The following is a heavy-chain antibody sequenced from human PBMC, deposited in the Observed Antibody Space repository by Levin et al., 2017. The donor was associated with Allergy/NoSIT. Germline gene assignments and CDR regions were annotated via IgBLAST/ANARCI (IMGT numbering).Heavy chain of an antibody. J-gene: IGHJ4*02. Sequence: GGSLRLSCAASGFTFSSYGMHWVRQAPGKGLEWVAVISYDGSNKYYADSVKGRFTISRDNSKNTLYLQMNSLRAEDTAVYYCAKDGVEWELLGHYFDYWGQGTLVTVSS. CDR3: AKDGVEWELLGHYFDY. CDR2: ISYDGSNK. CDR1: GFTFSSYG. V-gene: IGHV3-30*18. D-gene: IGHD1-26*01.